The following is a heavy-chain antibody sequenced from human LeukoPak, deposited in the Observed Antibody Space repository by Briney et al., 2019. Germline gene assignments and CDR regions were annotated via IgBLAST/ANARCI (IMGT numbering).Heavy chain of an antibody. CDR2: IWYDGSNK. CDR3: ARDEQKGGSGFDY. V-gene: IGHV3-33*01. CDR1: GFTFSSYV. Sequence: GRSLRLSCAASGFTFSSYVMHWVRQAPGKGLEWVAVIWYDGSNKYYADSVKGRFTISRDNSKNTLYLQMNSLRAEDTAVYYCARDEQKGGSGFDYWGQGTLVTVSS. D-gene: IGHD2-15*01. J-gene: IGHJ4*02.